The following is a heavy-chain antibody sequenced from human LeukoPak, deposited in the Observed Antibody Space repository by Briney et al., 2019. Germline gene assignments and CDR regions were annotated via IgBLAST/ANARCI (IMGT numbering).Heavy chain of an antibody. CDR2: ISGSGGST. V-gene: IGHV3-23*01. Sequence: PGGSLRLSCAASGFTFSSYAMSWVRQAPGKGLEWVSAISGSGGSTYYADSVKGRFTISRDNSKNTLYLQMNSLRAEDTAVYYCAKNGDYVWGSYRPDAFDIWGQGTMVTVSS. CDR3: AKNGDYVWGSYRPDAFDI. J-gene: IGHJ3*02. CDR1: GFTFSSYA. D-gene: IGHD3-16*02.